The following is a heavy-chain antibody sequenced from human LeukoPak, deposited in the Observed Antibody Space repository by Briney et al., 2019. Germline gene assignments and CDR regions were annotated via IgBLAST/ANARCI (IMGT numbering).Heavy chain of an antibody. CDR2: INPSGGST. CDR1: GYTFTRYL. CDR3: ATGRDGYNSEDFQH. V-gene: IGHV1-46*01. J-gene: IGHJ1*01. D-gene: IGHD5-24*01. Sequence: ASVKVSCKASGYTFTRYLMHWVRQAPGQGLEWMGIINPSGGSTNYPQKFQGRVTMTRDTSTSTVYMELSSLRSEDTAVYFCATGRDGYNSEDFQHWGQGTLVTVSS.